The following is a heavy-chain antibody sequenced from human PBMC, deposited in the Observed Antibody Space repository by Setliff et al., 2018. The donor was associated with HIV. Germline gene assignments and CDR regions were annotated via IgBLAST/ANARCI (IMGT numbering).Heavy chain of an antibody. CDR3: ARRSTSTGIDY. V-gene: IGHV4-28*01. Sequence: PSETLSLTCDVSGYSITSTNWWGWIRQRPGKGLEWIGYISYTDSTAYNPSLKSRVSISIDTSKNQFSLKLSSVTAADTAVYYCARRSTSTGIDYWGQGTLVTVSS. CDR2: ISYTDST. D-gene: IGHD2-2*01. CDR1: GYSITSTNW. J-gene: IGHJ4*02.